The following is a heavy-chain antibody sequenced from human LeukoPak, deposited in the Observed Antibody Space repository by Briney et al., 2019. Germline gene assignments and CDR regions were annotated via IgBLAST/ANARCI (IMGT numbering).Heavy chain of an antibody. Sequence: GSLRLSCAASGFTVSNKYMTWVRQAPGKGLEWVSLIYSDGRTYYADSVKGRCTISRDNSKNTLYLQMNSLRVEDTAVYYCARGLFLSGYLDAFDIWGQGTVVTVSS. D-gene: IGHD3-22*01. CDR1: GFTVSNKY. V-gene: IGHV3-53*01. CDR2: IYSDGRT. CDR3: ARGLFLSGYLDAFDI. J-gene: IGHJ3*02.